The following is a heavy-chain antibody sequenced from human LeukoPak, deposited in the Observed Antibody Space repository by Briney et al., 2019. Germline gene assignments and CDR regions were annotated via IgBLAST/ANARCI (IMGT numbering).Heavy chain of an antibody. Sequence: GGSLRLSCAASGFTFRSYSMNWVRQAPGKGVEWVSYIGSSGATIYYEDSVKGRFTISRDNAKNSLYLQMNSLRAEDTAVYYCARLAWLVITATRLEDYWGQGTLVTVSS. D-gene: IGHD2-15*01. CDR2: IGSSGATI. CDR3: ARLAWLVITATRLEDY. CDR1: GFTFRSYS. V-gene: IGHV3-48*01. J-gene: IGHJ4*02.